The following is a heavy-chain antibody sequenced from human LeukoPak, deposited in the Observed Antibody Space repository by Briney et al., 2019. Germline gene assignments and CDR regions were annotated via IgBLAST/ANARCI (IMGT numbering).Heavy chain of an antibody. Sequence: ASVKVSCKASGYTFTSYAISGGRQARGQGLEWMGGIIPIFGTANYAQKFQGRVTITTDESTSPAYMELSSLRSEDTAVYYCARDWRVEGYYDSSGPTDYWGQGTLVTVSS. J-gene: IGHJ4*02. CDR1: GYTFTSYA. CDR3: ARDWRVEGYYDSSGPTDY. V-gene: IGHV1-69*05. CDR2: IIPIFGTA. D-gene: IGHD3-22*01.